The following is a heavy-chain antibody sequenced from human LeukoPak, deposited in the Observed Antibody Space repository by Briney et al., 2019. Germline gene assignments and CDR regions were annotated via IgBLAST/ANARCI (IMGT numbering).Heavy chain of an antibody. V-gene: IGHV3-23*01. J-gene: IGHJ4*02. Sequence: GGSLRLSCAASGFTFSSYAMSWVRQAPGKGLEWVSAISGSGGSTYYADSVKGRFTISRDNSKNTLYLQMNSLRAEDTAVYYCAKNPYDDYDSSGYYSYWGQGTPVTVSS. D-gene: IGHD3-22*01. CDR3: AKNPYDDYDSSGYYSY. CDR2: ISGSGGST. CDR1: GFTFSSYA.